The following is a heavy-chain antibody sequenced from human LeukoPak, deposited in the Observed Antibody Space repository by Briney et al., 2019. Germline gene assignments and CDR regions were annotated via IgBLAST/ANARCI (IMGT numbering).Heavy chain of an antibody. CDR1: GGSISSYY. D-gene: IGHD2/OR15-2a*01. V-gene: IGHV4-59*01. CDR3: ARTFFSSHSWFDP. J-gene: IGHJ5*02. Sequence: ASETLSLTCTVSGGSISSYYWSWIRQPPGKGLEWIGYIYYSGSTNYNPSLKSRVTISVDTSKNQFSLKLSSVTAADTAVYYCARTFFSSHSWFDPWGQGTLVTVSS. CDR2: IYYSGST.